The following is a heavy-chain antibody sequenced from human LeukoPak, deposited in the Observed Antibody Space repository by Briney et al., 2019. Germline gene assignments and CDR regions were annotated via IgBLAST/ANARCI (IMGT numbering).Heavy chain of an antibody. CDR3: ARDAGSGSYTIGYYFDY. CDR1: GFTFSSYS. CDR2: ISSSSSYI. J-gene: IGHJ4*02. D-gene: IGHD1-26*01. V-gene: IGHV3-21*01. Sequence: PGGSLRLSCAASGFTFSSYSMNWVRQAPGKGLEWVSSISSSSSYIYYADSVKGRFTISRDNSKNTLYLQMNSLRAEDTAVYYCARDAGSGSYTIGYYFDYWGQGTLVTVSS.